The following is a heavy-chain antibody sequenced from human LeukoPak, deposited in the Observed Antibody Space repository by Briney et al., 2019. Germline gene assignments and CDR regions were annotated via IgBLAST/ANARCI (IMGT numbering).Heavy chain of an antibody. V-gene: IGHV4-34*01. D-gene: IGHD5-18*01. CDR2: INHSGST. J-gene: IGHJ4*02. CDR3: AVAYSYGSPIAY. CDR1: GGSFSGYY. Sequence: KPSETLSLTCAVYGGSFSGYYWSWIRQPPGKGLEWVGEINHSGSTNYNPSLKSRVTISVDTSKNQPSLKLSSVTAADTAVYYCAVAYSYGSPIAYWGQGTLVTVSS.